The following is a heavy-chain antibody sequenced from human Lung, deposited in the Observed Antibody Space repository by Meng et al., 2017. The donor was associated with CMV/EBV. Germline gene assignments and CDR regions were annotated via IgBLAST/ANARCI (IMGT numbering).Heavy chain of an antibody. D-gene: IGHD3-3*01. CDR3: ARVSIQSGFGMDV. Sequence: GGSXRLXXAASGFSFSYYDMHWVRQVTGKSLEWVSAISAAGDTYYPDSLKGRFSVSRENGNNSVYLQMNSLGAGDTAVYYCARVSIQSGFGMDVWGQGTTVTVAS. CDR1: GFSFSYYD. J-gene: IGHJ6*02. V-gene: IGHV3-13*01. CDR2: ISAAGDT.